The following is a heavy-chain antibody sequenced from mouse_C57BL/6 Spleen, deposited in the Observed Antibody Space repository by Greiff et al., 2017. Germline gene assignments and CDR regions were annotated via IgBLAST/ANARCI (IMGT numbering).Heavy chain of an antibody. CDR1: GYTFTSYW. D-gene: IGHD2-3*01. J-gene: IGHJ2*01. CDR3: ARVGDGYTYYVDY. Sequence: QVQLQQPGTELVKPGASVKLSCKASGYTFTSYWMHWVKQRPGQGLEWIGNINPSNGGTNYNEKFKSKATLTVDKSSSTAYMQHSSLTSADSAVYYCARVGDGYTYYVDYWGQGTTLTVSS. CDR2: INPSNGGT. V-gene: IGHV1-53*01.